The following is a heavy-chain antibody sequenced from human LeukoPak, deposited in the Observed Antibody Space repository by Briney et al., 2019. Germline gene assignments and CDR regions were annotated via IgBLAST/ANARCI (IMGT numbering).Heavy chain of an antibody. V-gene: IGHV2-70*01. CDR1: GGSITISSYY. J-gene: IGHJ4*02. D-gene: IGHD4-17*01. CDR3: ARIRVDGDYYFDY. Sequence: TLSLTCTVSGGSITISSYYWGWIRQPPGKALEWLALIDWDDDKYYSTSLKTRLTISKDTSKNQVVLTMTNMDPVDTATYYCARIRVDGDYYFDYWGQGTLVTVSS. CDR2: IDWDDDK.